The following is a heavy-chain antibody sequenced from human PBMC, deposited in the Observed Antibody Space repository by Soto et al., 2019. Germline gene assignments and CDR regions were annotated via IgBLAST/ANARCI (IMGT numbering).Heavy chain of an antibody. CDR1: GFSLSTSGVG. CDR3: AHRHPYCSGGSCYPKPFQY. CDR2: IYWNDDK. V-gene: IGHV2-5*01. D-gene: IGHD2-15*01. J-gene: IGHJ4*02. Sequence: KSGPTLVNPTQTLALTCTFSGFSLSTSGVGVGWIRQPPGKALEWLALIYWNDDKRYSPSLKNRLTITKDTSKNQVVFTMTNMDPVDTATYYCAHRHPYCSGGSCYPKPFQYWGQGTLVTVSS.